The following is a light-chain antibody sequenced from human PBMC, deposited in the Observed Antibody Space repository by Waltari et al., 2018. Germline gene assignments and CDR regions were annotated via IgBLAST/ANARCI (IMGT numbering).Light chain of an antibody. CDR1: QSLTRY. J-gene: IGKJ1*01. CDR2: DTS. Sequence: SCRARQSLTRYCSWYQQKPVQAPRLLTYDTSIRATGVPDRFGGSGSGTDFNLTISRLEPEDFAVYYCQKYGTLPATFGQGTKVQMK. V-gene: IGKV3-20*01. CDR3: QKYGTLPAT.